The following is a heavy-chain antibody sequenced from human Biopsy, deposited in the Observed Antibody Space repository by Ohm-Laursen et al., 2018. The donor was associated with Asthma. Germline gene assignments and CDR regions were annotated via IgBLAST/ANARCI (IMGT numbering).Heavy chain of an antibody. CDR2: IYSGGTS. V-gene: IGHV3-53*01. Sequence: GSLRLSCAASGFTVSRDHMFWVRQAPGKGLEWVSVIYSGGTSDTADSVRGRFTISRDFYKNTLYLQMDSLRAEDTAVYYCARGDSSGWSHYYFDCWGQGTLVTVSS. D-gene: IGHD6-19*01. J-gene: IGHJ4*02. CDR3: ARGDSSGWSHYYFDC. CDR1: GFTVSRDH.